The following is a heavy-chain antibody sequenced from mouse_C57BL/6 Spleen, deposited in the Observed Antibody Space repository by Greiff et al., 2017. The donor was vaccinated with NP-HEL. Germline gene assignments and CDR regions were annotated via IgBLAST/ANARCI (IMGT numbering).Heavy chain of an antibody. CDR2: ISDGGSYT. CDR3: ARDREDGYYFDY. J-gene: IGHJ2*01. Sequence: EVKLVESGGGLVKPGGSLKLSCAASGFTFSSYAMSWVRQTPEKRLEWVATISDGGSYTYYPDNVKGRFTISRDNDKNNLYLQMSHLKSEDTAMYYCARDREDGYYFDYWGQGTTLTVSS. V-gene: IGHV5-4*01. CDR1: GFTFSSYA. D-gene: IGHD2-3*01.